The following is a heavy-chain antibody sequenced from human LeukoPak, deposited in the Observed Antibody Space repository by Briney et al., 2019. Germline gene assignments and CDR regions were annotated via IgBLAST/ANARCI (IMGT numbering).Heavy chain of an antibody. CDR1: GGTFSSYV. Sequence: RAAVKVSCKSSGGTFSSYVISWVRQAPGQGLEWMGRIIPILGIAKYAQKFQGRVTITADKSTSTAYMELSSLRFEDTAVYYCARYPRNTYYDFWSGYHDAFDIWGQGTMVTVSS. J-gene: IGHJ3*02. CDR2: IIPILGIA. CDR3: ARYPRNTYYDFWSGYHDAFDI. V-gene: IGHV1-69*04. D-gene: IGHD3-3*01.